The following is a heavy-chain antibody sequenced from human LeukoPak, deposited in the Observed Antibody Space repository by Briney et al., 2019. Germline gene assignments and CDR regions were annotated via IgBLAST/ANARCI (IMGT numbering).Heavy chain of an antibody. CDR1: GYTFTSYG. Sequence: GAAVKVSCKASGYTFTSYGISWVRQAPGQGLEWMGWISAYNGNTNYAQKLQGRVTMTTDTSTSTAYMELSSLRSEDTAVYYCARGVRFWVATDYYYYYGMDVWGQGTTVTVSS. CDR2: ISAYNGNT. J-gene: IGHJ6*02. V-gene: IGHV1-18*01. CDR3: ARGVRFWVATDYYYYYGMDV. D-gene: IGHD5-12*01.